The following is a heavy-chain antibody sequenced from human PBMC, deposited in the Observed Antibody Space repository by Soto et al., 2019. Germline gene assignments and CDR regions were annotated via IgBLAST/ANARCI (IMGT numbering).Heavy chain of an antibody. J-gene: IGHJ3*02. V-gene: IGHV1-2*02. Sequence: VASVKVSCKASGYTFTGYYMHWVRQAPGQGLGWMGWINPNSGGTNYAQKFQGRVTMTRDTSISTAYMELSRLRSDDTAVYYCARAPKLDDAFDIWGQGTMVTVSS. D-gene: IGHD1-1*01. CDR1: GYTFTGYY. CDR3: ARAPKLDDAFDI. CDR2: INPNSGGT.